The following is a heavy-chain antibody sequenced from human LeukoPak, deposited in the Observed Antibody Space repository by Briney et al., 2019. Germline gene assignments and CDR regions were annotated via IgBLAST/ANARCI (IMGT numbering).Heavy chain of an antibody. CDR2: ISSSCSTI. V-gene: IGHV3-48*03. J-gene: IGHJ6*04. CDR1: VFTFSSYE. D-gene: IGHD2-2*01. CDR3: AREDIVVVPGDYGMDV. Sequence: PGGSLRLSCAASVFTFSSYEMNWVRQAPGKGLEWVSYISSSCSTIYYADSVKGRFTISRDNAKNSVYLQINSLRAEDTAVYYCAREDIVVVPGDYGMDVWGKGTTVTVSS.